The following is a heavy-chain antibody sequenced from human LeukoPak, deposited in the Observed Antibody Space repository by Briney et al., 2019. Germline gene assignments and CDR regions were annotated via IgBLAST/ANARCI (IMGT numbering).Heavy chain of an antibody. Sequence: GGSLRLSCAASGFTFDDYTMHWVRQAPGKGLEWVSLISWDGGSTYYADSVKGRFTISRDNSKNSLYLQMNSLRTEDTALYYCAKVRGYSGYDRYYFDYWGQGTLVTVSS. CDR1: GFTFDDYT. CDR3: AKVRGYSGYDRYYFDY. V-gene: IGHV3-43*01. D-gene: IGHD5-12*01. CDR2: ISWDGGST. J-gene: IGHJ4*02.